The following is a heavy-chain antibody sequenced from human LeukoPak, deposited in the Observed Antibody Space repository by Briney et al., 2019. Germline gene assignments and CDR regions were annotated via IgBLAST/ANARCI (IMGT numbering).Heavy chain of an antibody. CDR2: IKSETDGGTT. CDR1: GFTFSSYS. D-gene: IGHD4-11*01. CDR3: TTDPPTHYSKSRYPYYYYMDV. Sequence: PGGSLRLTCAASGFTFSSYSMNWVRQAPGKGLEWVGRIKSETDGGTTDYAAPVKGRFTISRDDSKNTLYLQMNSLKTEDTAVYYCTTDPPTHYSKSRYPYYYYMDVWGKGTTVPVSS. V-gene: IGHV3-15*01. J-gene: IGHJ6*03.